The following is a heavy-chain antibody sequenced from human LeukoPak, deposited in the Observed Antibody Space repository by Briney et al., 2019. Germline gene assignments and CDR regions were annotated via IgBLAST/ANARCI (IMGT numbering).Heavy chain of an antibody. J-gene: IGHJ4*02. CDR1: GGSISSYY. CDR2: IYYSGST. V-gene: IGHV4-59*08. CDR3: ARSSGGSWTYYFDY. D-gene: IGHD2-15*01. Sequence: PSETLSLTCTVSGGSISSYYWSWIRQPPGKGLEWIGYIYYSGSTNYNPSLKSRVTISVDTSKNQFSLKLSSVTAADTAVYYCARSSGGSWTYYFDYWGQGTLVTVSS.